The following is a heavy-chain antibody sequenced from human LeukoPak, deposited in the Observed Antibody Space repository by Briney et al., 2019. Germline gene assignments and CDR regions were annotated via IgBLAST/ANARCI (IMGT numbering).Heavy chain of an antibody. CDR1: GGSISSYY. D-gene: IGHD6-6*01. CDR3: ASSYSSSSFFFDY. V-gene: IGHV4-59*01. Sequence: SETLSLTCTVSGGSISSYYWSWIRQPAGKGLEWIGHIYYSGSTNYNPSLKSRVTISVDTSKNQFSLKLSSVTAADTAVYYCASSYSSSSFFFDYWGQGTLVTVSS. J-gene: IGHJ4*02. CDR2: IYYSGST.